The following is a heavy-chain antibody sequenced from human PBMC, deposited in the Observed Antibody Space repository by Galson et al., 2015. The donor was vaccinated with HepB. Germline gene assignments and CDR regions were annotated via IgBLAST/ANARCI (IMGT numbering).Heavy chain of an antibody. V-gene: IGHV4-39*01. J-gene: IGHJ2*01. Sequence: LSLTCSVSGGSISRSNYYWGWIRQPPGKGLEWIGSIYYSGRLFYNPSLKSRVTISVDTSKNQFSLRLTSVTAADTAVYYCARQPYTSGWLYWFFDLWGRGTLVTVSS. CDR2: IYYSGRL. CDR1: GGSISRSNYY. D-gene: IGHD6-19*01. CDR3: ARQPYTSGWLYWFFDL.